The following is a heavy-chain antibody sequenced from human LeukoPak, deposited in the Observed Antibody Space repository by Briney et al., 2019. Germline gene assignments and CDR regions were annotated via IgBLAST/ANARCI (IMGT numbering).Heavy chain of an antibody. V-gene: IGHV1-46*01. J-gene: IGHJ6*03. Sequence: GASVKVSCKASGYTFTSYYMHWVRQAPGQGLEWMGRINPSGGSTSYAQKFQGRVTMTRDTSTSTVYMELSSLRSEDTAVYYCARDNGFTSRSSRHMDVWGKGTTVTVSS. CDR2: INPSGGST. CDR3: ARDNGFTSRSSRHMDV. D-gene: IGHD6-6*01. CDR1: GYTFTSYY.